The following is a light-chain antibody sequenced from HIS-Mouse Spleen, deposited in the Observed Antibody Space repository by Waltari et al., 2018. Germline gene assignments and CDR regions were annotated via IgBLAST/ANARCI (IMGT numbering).Light chain of an antibody. V-gene: IGLV2-8*01. CDR1: SRDVGGYNY. CDR3: SSYAGSNNHVV. J-gene: IGLJ2*01. Sequence: QSALTQPPSPSGSPGQSVTISCTGTSRDVGGYNYVPWYQQHPGKAPKLMIYEVSKRPSGVPDRFSGSKSGNTASLTVSGLQAEDEADYYCSSYAGSNNHVVFGGGTKLTVL. CDR2: EVS.